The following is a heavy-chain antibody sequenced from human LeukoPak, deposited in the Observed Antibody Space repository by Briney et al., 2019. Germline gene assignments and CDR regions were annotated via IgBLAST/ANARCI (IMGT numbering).Heavy chain of an antibody. CDR2: ISYDGSNK. J-gene: IGHJ4*02. CDR1: GFTFSSYA. Sequence: GRSLRLSCAASGFTFSSYAMHWVRQAPGKGLEWVAVISYDGSNKYYADSVKGRFTISRDNAKNSLYPQMNSLRAEDTAVYYCARGIQSTTLDYWGQGTLVTVSS. D-gene: IGHD2-2*01. V-gene: IGHV3-30-3*01. CDR3: ARGIQSTTLDY.